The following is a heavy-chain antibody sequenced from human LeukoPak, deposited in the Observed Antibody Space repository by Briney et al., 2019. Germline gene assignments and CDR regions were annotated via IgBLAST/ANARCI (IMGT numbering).Heavy chain of an antibody. CDR3: VSGDASA. CDR2: INSDGSTT. V-gene: IGHV3-74*01. J-gene: IGHJ4*02. Sequence: PGGSLRLSCAGFTFSGYWMHWVRQAPGKGLVWVSRINSDGSTTYYADSVKGRFTISRDNAKNILYLQMNSLRAEDTAVYYCVSGDASAGGQGTLVTVSS. D-gene: IGHD7-27*01. CDR1: GFTFSGYW.